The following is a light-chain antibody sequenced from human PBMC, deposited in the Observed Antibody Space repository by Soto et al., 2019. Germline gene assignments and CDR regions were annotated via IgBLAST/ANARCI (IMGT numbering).Light chain of an antibody. V-gene: IGLV2-11*01. CDR1: SSDVGGYNY. CDR3: CSYAGSYSYV. J-gene: IGLJ1*01. Sequence: QSALTQPRSVSGSPGQSVTISCTVTSSDVGGYNYVSWYQQHPGKAPKLMIYDVSKRPSGVPDRFSGSKSGNTASLTISVLQAEDEADYYCCSYAGSYSYVFGTGTKVTVL. CDR2: DVS.